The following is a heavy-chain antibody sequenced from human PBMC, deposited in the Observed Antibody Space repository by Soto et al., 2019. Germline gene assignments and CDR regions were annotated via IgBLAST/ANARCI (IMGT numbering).Heavy chain of an antibody. CDR1: GGSFSGYY. CDR3: RYGENYYYYYMEV. D-gene: IGHD4-17*01. J-gene: IGHJ6*03. CDR2: INHSGST. Sequence: PSETLSLTCAVYGGSFSGYYWSWIRQPPGKGLEWIGEINHSGSTNYNPSLKSRVTISVDTSKNQFSLKLSSVTAADTAVYYCRYGENYYYYYMEVWGKGTTVTVSS. V-gene: IGHV4-34*01.